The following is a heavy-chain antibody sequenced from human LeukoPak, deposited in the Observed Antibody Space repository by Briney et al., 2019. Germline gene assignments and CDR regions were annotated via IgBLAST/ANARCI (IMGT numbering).Heavy chain of an antibody. CDR2: ISYDETNK. V-gene: IGHV3-30*04. CDR3: AKDSGAAAGPYYFDY. J-gene: IGHJ4*02. D-gene: IGHD6-13*01. Sequence: PGGSLRLSCAASGFTFSNYAMHWVRQAPGRGLDWVAVISYDETNKYYADSVKGRFTISRDNSKNTLYLQMNSLRAEDTAVYYCAKDSGAAAGPYYFDYWGQGTLVTVSS. CDR1: GFTFSNYA.